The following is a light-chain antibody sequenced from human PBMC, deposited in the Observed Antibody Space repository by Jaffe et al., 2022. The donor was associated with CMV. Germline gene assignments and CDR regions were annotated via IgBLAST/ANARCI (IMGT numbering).Light chain of an antibody. Sequence: QSVLTQPPSASGTPGQRVTISCSGSSSNIGSNYVYWYQQVPETAPKVLIYRDDERPSGVPDRFSGSKSGTAASLAISGLRSEDESHFYCAAWDNSLSAWVFGGGTKLAVL. CDR2: RDD. CDR1: SSNIGSNY. V-gene: IGLV1-47*01. J-gene: IGLJ3*02. CDR3: AAWDNSLSAWV.